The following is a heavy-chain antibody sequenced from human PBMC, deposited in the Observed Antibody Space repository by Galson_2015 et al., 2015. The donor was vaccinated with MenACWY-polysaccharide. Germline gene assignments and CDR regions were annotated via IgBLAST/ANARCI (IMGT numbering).Heavy chain of an antibody. CDR2: IFYSGDT. J-gene: IGHJ5*02. D-gene: IGHD3-16*01. CDR3: ARGGRAVSNRNWFDP. Sequence: ETLSLTCTVSGASISSSGYYWGWICQPPGKGLEWIGSIFYSGDTYYNPSLKSRVTMSLDTPKNQFSLQLNSVTAADTAVYYCARGGRAVSNRNWFDPWGQGTLVTVSS. V-gene: IGHV4-39*07. CDR1: GASISSSGYY.